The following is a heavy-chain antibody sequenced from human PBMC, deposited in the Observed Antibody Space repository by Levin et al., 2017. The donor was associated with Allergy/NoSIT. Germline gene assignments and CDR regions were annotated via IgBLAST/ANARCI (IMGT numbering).Heavy chain of an antibody. Sequence: GESLKISCKASGYTFTDYYMHWVRQAPGQGLEWMGWINPNTDGTNYAQKFQGRVTMTRETSIITAYMELRSLRSDDTAVYYCVRGNSGWYHFDCWGQGPLVTVSS. CDR2: INPNTDGT. D-gene: IGHD6-19*01. V-gene: IGHV1-2*02. CDR3: VRGNSGWYHFDC. CDR1: GYTFTDYY. J-gene: IGHJ4*02.